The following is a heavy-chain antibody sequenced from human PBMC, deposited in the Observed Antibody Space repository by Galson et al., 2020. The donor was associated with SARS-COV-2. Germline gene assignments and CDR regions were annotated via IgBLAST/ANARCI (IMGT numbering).Heavy chain of an antibody. CDR2: ISYSGTT. Sequence: ETSETLSLTCTVSGGSISSTTYYWGWIRQPPGKALEWIGTISYSGTTYYNPSLKSRGTISVDTSKNQFSLKLSSVTAADTAVFFCARRFGNYVSGWYFDLWGRGTLVTVSS. V-gene: IGHV4-39*01. J-gene: IGHJ2*01. CDR1: GGSISSTTYY. D-gene: IGHD3-16*01. CDR3: ARRFGNYVSGWYFDL.